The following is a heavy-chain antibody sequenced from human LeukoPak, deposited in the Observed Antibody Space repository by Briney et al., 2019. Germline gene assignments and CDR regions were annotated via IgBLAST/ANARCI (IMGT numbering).Heavy chain of an antibody. CDR3: ARVEWLRLYYMDV. CDR1: GGSFSSGGYY. Sequence: SETLSLTCTVSGGSFSSGGYYWSWIRQPPGKGLEWIGYIYHSGSTYYNPSLTSRVTISVDRSKNQFSLKLSSVTAADTAAYYCARVEWLRLYYMDVWGKGTTVTVSS. J-gene: IGHJ6*03. V-gene: IGHV4-30-2*01. CDR2: IYHSGST. D-gene: IGHD5-12*01.